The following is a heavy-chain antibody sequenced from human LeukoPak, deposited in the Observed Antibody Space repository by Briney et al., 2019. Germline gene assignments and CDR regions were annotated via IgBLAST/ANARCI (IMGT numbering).Heavy chain of an antibody. D-gene: IGHD3-16*01. CDR3: ASYVT. V-gene: IGHV4-39*01. CDR2: IYYSGTT. Sequence: SETLSLTCAVSGGSISRSEYSWDWVRQPPGKGLEWIGAIYYSGTTHYDPPLESRVTIFVDTSKNRFSLKLRSVTAADTAMYYCASYVTWGQGTLVTVSS. J-gene: IGHJ5*02. CDR1: GGSISRSEYS.